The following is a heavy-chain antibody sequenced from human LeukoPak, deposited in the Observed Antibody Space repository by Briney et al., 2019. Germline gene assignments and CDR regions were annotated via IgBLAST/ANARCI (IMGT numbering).Heavy chain of an antibody. D-gene: IGHD3-10*01. CDR1: GYTFTSYW. CDR3: ARRGENGDHDY. V-gene: IGHV5-51*03. CDR2: IYPGDSDT. J-gene: IGHJ4*02. Sequence: PGESLKISCEGSGYTFTSYWIAWVRQMPGKGLERMGIIYPGDSDTRYSPSFQGQVTISADKSISTAYLQWSSLTASDTAMYYCARRGENGDHDYWGQGALVTVSS.